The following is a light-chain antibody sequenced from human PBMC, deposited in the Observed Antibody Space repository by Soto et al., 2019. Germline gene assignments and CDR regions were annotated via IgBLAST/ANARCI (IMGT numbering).Light chain of an antibody. V-gene: IGKV1-33*01. Sequence: DIQMTQSPSSLSASVGDRVTITCQASRDIGNYLNWYQQKPGRAPKLLIFDASDLETGVPSRFSGSGSGTDFTFTITSLQPEDIATYYCQQYDNLMYTFGQGTKLEIK. CDR1: RDIGNY. CDR3: QQYDNLMYT. J-gene: IGKJ2*01. CDR2: DAS.